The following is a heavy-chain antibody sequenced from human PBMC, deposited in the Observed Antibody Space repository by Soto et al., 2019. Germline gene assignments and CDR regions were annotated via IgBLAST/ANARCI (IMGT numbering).Heavy chain of an antibody. CDR3: AKGAVLLWFGELLYHWSHDAFDI. D-gene: IGHD3-10*01. CDR2: ISGSGGST. CDR1: GFTFSSYA. V-gene: IGHV3-23*01. Sequence: GGSLRLSCAASGFTFSSYAMSWVRQAPGKGLEWVSAISGSGGSTYYADSVKGRFTISRDNSKNTLYLQMNSLRAEDTAVYYCAKGAVLLWFGELLYHWSHDAFDIWGQGTMVTVSS. J-gene: IGHJ3*02.